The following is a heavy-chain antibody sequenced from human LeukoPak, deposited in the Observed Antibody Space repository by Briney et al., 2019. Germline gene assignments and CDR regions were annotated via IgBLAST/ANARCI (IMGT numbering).Heavy chain of an antibody. Sequence: SETLSLTCSVSGGSISSHYWSWIRQTPGKGLEWIGYLYYSGSTNYNPSLKSRVTISVDTSKNQFSLKLSSVTAADTAVYYCARGGNPYYYGSGSPAIFDYWGQGTLVTVSS. D-gene: IGHD3-10*01. CDR1: GGSISSHY. CDR2: LYYSGST. J-gene: IGHJ4*02. V-gene: IGHV4-59*11. CDR3: ARGGNPYYYGSGSPAIFDY.